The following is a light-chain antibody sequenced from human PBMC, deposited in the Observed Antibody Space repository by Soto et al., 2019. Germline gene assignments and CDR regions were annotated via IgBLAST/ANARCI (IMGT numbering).Light chain of an antibody. CDR3: SSYAGSNNPYV. J-gene: IGLJ1*01. CDR2: EVS. Sequence: QSVLTQPPSASGSPGQSVTISCTGTSSEFGGYNYVSWYQQHPGKAPKLMIYEVSKRPSGVPDRFSGSKSGNTASLTVFGLQAEDEADYYCSSYAGSNNPYVFGTGTKVTVL. V-gene: IGLV2-8*01. CDR1: SSEFGGYNY.